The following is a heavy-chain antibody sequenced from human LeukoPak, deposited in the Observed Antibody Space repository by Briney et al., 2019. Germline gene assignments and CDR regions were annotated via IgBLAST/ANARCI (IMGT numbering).Heavy chain of an antibody. CDR2: INHSGST. Sequence: SETLSLTCAVYGGSFSGYYWSWIRQPPGKGLEWIGEINHSGSTNYNPSLKSRVTISVDTSKNQFSLKLSSVTTADTAVYYCARVVLLWFGESHNWFDPWGQGTLVSVSS. V-gene: IGHV4-34*01. J-gene: IGHJ5*02. D-gene: IGHD3-10*01. CDR3: ARVVLLWFGESHNWFDP. CDR1: GGSFSGYY.